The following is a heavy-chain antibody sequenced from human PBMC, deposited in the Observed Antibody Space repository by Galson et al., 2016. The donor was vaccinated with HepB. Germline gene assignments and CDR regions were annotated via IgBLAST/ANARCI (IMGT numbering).Heavy chain of an antibody. D-gene: IGHD4-11*01. V-gene: IGHV4-59*01. J-gene: IGHJ6*02. CDR3: AKDGVTDDYYYYGLDV. CDR1: GGSISSYY. CDR2: IYYSGST. Sequence: SETLSLTCTVSGGSISSYYWSWIRQPPGQGLEWIGYIYYSGSTNYNPSLKSRVTISVDTSKNQFSLKLSSVTAADTAVYYCAKDGVTDDYYYYGLDVWGQGTTVTVSS.